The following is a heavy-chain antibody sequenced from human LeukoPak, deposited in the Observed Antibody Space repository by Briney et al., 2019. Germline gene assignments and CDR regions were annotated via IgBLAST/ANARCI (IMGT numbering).Heavy chain of an antibody. D-gene: IGHD3-10*01. Sequence: GGSLRLSCAASGFTFSSYGMHWVRQAPGKGLEWVAVISYDGSNKYYADSVKGRFTISRDNSKNTLYLQMNSLRAEDTAVYYCARDHSGEFDYWGQGTLVTVSS. CDR2: ISYDGSNK. CDR3: ARDHSGEFDY. V-gene: IGHV3-30*03. J-gene: IGHJ4*02. CDR1: GFTFSSYG.